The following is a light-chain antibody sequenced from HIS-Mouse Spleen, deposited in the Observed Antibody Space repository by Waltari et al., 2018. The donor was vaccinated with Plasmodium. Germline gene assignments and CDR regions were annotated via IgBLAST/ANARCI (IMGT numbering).Light chain of an antibody. Sequence: EIVMTQSPATLSVSTAERATLSCRSSQSVSSNLAWYKQKPGQAPRLLIYGASTRATGIPARFSGSGSGTEFTLTISSLQSEDFAVYYCQQYNNWSFTFGPGTKVDIK. CDR3: QQYNNWSFT. CDR1: QSVSSN. J-gene: IGKJ3*01. CDR2: GAS. V-gene: IGKV3-15*01.